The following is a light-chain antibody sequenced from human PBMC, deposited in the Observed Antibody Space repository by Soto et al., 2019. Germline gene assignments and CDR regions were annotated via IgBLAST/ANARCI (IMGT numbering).Light chain of an antibody. V-gene: IGLV2-14*01. CDR2: EVS. CDR1: SSDVGGYNY. Sequence: QSVLTQPASVSGSPGQSITISCTGTSSDVGGYNYVSWYQQHPGKAPKLMIYEVSNRLSGVSNRFSGSKSGNTASLTISGLQAEDEADYYCSSYTRSSTGVFGGGTKLTVL. CDR3: SSYTRSSTGV. J-gene: IGLJ3*02.